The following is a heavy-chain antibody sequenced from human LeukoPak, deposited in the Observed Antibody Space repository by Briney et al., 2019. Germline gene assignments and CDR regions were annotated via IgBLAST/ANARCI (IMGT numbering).Heavy chain of an antibody. V-gene: IGHV1-3*04. CDR3: ATRSASSYGGVFDF. CDR2: INTGNGNT. CDR1: GYTFTHYA. D-gene: IGHD3-16*01. J-gene: IGHJ4*02. Sequence: ASVKVSCKASGYTFTHYAMHWVRQAPGQSLEWMGWINTGNGNTKYSQKFQGRVTLTRDTSANTAYMEVTSLISEDTAVYYCATRSASSYGGVFDFWGQGSLVIVSS.